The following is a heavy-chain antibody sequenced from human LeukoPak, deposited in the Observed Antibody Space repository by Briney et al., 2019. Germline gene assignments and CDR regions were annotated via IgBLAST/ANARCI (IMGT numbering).Heavy chain of an antibody. CDR3: AMLGRTVPVHRNWFDP. D-gene: IGHD2-2*01. J-gene: IGHJ5*02. CDR2: ISAYNGNT. V-gene: IGHV1-18*04. Sequence: ASVKVSCKASGYTFTSYGISWVRQAPGQGLEWMGWISAYNGNTNYAQKLQGRVTMTTDTSTSTAYMELRSLRSDDTAVYYCAMLGRTVPVHRNWFDPWAREPWSPSPQ. CDR1: GYTFTSYG.